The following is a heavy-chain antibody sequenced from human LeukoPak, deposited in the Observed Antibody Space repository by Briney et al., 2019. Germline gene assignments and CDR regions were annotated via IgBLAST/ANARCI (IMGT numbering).Heavy chain of an antibody. J-gene: IGHJ4*02. CDR1: GFTFSSYG. V-gene: IGHV3-30*02. CDR3: AKDGWEYDILTGYSSTIDY. Sequence: QSGGSLRLSCAASGFTFSSYGMHWVRQAPGKGLEWVAFIRYDGSNKYYADSVKGRFTISRDNSKNTLYLQMNSLRAEDTAVYYCAKDGWEYDILTGYSSTIDYWGQGTLVTVSS. D-gene: IGHD3-9*01. CDR2: IRYDGSNK.